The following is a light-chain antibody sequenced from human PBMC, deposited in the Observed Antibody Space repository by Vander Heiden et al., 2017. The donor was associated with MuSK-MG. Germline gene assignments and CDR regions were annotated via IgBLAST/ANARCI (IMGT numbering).Light chain of an antibody. V-gene: IGKV1-39*01. CDR2: AAS. CDR3: QQSDSNLTWT. CDR1: QSISSY. Sequence: DIQMTQSPSSLSASVGDRVTITCRASQSISSYLNWYQQKPWKAPKLLIYAASSLQSGVPSRFSGSGYGTDFTLTISSLQPEDFATYYCQQSDSNLTWTFGQGTKVEIK. J-gene: IGKJ1*01.